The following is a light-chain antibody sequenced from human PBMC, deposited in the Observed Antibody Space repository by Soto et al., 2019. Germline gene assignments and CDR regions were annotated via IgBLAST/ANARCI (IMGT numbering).Light chain of an antibody. J-gene: IGKJ5*01. Sequence: DIQRTQSPSSLSASVGERVTITCRASQGISSSLAWYQQKPGEAPKLLIYAASTLQSGVPSRFSGSGYGTEFTLTISSLQPEDFASYYCQLLDSFPLTFGQGTRLEIK. CDR1: QGISSS. CDR3: QLLDSFPLT. V-gene: IGKV1-9*01. CDR2: AAS.